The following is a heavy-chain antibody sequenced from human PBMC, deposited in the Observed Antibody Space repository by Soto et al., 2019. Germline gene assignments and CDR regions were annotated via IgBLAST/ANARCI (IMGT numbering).Heavy chain of an antibody. Sequence: QVQLVQSGAEVKKPGASVKVSCKASGYTFTSYGISWVRQAPGQGLEWMGWISAYNGNTNYAQKLQGRVTMTTDTSTSTAYMKLRSLRSDDTAVYYCARAFPIYDYVWGSYRPGAFDIWGQGTMVTVSS. CDR2: ISAYNGNT. V-gene: IGHV1-18*04. CDR1: GYTFTSYG. J-gene: IGHJ3*02. CDR3: ARAFPIYDYVWGSYRPGAFDI. D-gene: IGHD3-16*02.